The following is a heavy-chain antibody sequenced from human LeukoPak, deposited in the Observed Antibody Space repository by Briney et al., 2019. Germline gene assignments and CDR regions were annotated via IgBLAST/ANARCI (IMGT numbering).Heavy chain of an antibody. CDR2: IGTIGDT. J-gene: IGHJ1*01. Sequence: QPGGSLRLSCAASGFTFSSYDMHWVRQDTGKGLEWVSAIGTIGDTHYTGSVKGRFTISRDNSKNTLYLQMNSLRAEDTAVYYCAKDVNYYDSSGYSIFQHWGQGTLVTVSS. CDR3: AKDVNYYDSSGYSIFQH. CDR1: GFTFSSYD. D-gene: IGHD3-22*01. V-gene: IGHV3-13*01.